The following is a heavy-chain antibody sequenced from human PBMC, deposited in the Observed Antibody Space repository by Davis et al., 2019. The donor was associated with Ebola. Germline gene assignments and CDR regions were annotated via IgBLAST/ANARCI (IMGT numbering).Heavy chain of an antibody. D-gene: IGHD2-15*01. CDR1: GYTFTSYG. CDR3: ARDTGRVAAYHVDY. CDR2: ISAYNGNT. Sequence: AASVKVSCKASGYTFTSYGISWVRQAPGQGLEWMGWISAYNGNTNYAQKLQGRVTMTTDTSTSTAYMELRSLRSDDTAVYYCARDTGRVAAYHVDYWGQGTLVTVSS. V-gene: IGHV1-18*01. J-gene: IGHJ4*02.